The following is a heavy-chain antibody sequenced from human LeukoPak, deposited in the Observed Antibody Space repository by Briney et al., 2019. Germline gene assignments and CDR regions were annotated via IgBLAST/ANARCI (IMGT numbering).Heavy chain of an antibody. V-gene: IGHV3-7*03. D-gene: IGHD5-12*01. Sequence: PGVSLRLFCAASGFTFNRYWINWVRQAPGKGLEWVAEINQDGSTKNHVESVKGRFTISRDSAKKSLHLQMNSLRADDTAVYYCARNIGYEALDMWGQGTMVTV. CDR1: GFTFNRYW. CDR3: ARNIGYEALDM. J-gene: IGHJ3*02. CDR2: INQDGSTK.